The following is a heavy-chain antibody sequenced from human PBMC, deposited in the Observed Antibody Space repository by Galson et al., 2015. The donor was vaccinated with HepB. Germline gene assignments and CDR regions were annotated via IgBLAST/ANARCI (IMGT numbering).Heavy chain of an antibody. V-gene: IGHV1-69*13. CDR3: ASRLDYGYSRAVYYYYYMDV. D-gene: IGHD5-18*01. CDR1: GGTFSSYA. Sequence: SVKVSCKASGGTFSSYAISWVRQAPGQGLEWMGGIIPIFGTANYAQKFQGRVTITADESTSTAYMELSSLRSEDTAVYYCASRLDYGYSRAVYYYYYMDVWGKGTTVTVSS. J-gene: IGHJ6*03. CDR2: IIPIFGTA.